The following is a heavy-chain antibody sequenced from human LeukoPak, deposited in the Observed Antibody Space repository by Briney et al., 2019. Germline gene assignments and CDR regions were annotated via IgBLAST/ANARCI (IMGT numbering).Heavy chain of an antibody. J-gene: IGHJ4*02. CDR3: AKEYTGTFSPFPSYFDN. D-gene: IGHD1-26*01. CDR2: ITGSGGRT. V-gene: IGHV3-23*01. Sequence: GGSLRLSCAASGFTFSSAWMNWVRQAPGKGLEWVSAITGSGGRTYYADSVKGRFTISRDNSKNTLYLQMNSLGAEDTAIYYCAKEYTGTFSPFPSYFDNWGQGTLVTVSS. CDR1: GFTFSSAW.